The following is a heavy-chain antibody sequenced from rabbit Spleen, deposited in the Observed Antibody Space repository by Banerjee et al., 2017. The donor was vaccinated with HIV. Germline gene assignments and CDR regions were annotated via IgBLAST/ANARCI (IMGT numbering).Heavy chain of an antibody. CDR2: INIVTGKS. V-gene: IGHV1S45*01. J-gene: IGHJ4*01. Sequence: EQLEESGGGLVKPEGSLTLTCKASGVSFSDKDVMCWVRQTPGKGLEWIACINIVTGKSVYASWAKGRFTMSRTSSTTVTLQMTSLTAADTATYFCARHAGYAGYGYSTLDLWGPGT. D-gene: IGHD8-1*01. CDR1: GVSFSDKDV. CDR3: ARHAGYAGYGYSTLDL.